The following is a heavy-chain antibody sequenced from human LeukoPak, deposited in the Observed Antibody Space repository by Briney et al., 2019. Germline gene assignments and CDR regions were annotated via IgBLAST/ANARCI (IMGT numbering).Heavy chain of an antibody. CDR3: ARSLAYYFDY. V-gene: IGHV4-38-2*02. D-gene: IGHD5-12*01. J-gene: IGHJ4*02. CDR1: GYSITSGYY. Sequence: SETLSLTCIVSGYSITSGYYWGWIRQPPGKGLEWIGSIYHSGDTYYNPSLKSRVTISVDTSKNQFSLKLSSVTAADTAVYYCARSLAYYFDYWGQGTLVTVSS. CDR2: IYHSGDT.